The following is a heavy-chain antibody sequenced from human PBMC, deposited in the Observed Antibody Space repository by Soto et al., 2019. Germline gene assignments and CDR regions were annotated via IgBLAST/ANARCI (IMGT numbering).Heavy chain of an antibody. CDR1: GGSISNYY. D-gene: IGHD1-26*01. CDR3: ASSLWELLVFDY. Sequence: SETLSFTCTVSGGSISNYYFNWIRQPPGKGLXWXAXXXYXGXTXYXXXXKSRVTISVDTSKNQFSLKLSSVTAAHTAVYYCASSLWELLVFDYWGQGTLVTVSS. V-gene: IGHV4-59*01. CDR2: XXYXGXT. J-gene: IGHJ4*02.